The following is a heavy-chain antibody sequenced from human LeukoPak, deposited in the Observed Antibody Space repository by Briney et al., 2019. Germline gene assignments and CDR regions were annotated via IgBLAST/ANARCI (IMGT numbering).Heavy chain of an antibody. Sequence: SQTLSLTCAVYGGSFSGYSWSWIRQPPGKGLEWIGEINPSGATNHNPSLKSRVTISVVTSKNQFSLKLSSVTAADTAVYYCARHPARSYYYDSSGYYYDYWGQGTLVTVSS. D-gene: IGHD3-22*01. CDR1: GGSFSGYS. CDR2: INPSGAT. J-gene: IGHJ4*02. CDR3: ARHPARSYYYDSSGYYYDY. V-gene: IGHV4-34*01.